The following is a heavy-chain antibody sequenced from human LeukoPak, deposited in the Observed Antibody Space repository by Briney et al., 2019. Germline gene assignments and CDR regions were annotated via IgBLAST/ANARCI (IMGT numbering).Heavy chain of an antibody. CDR3: ARDPVDNGFFDY. J-gene: IGHJ4*02. CDR2: TSHDGSNK. D-gene: IGHD1-14*01. CDR1: GFTFSSYA. V-gene: IGHV3-30-3*01. Sequence: GGSLRLSCAASGFTFSSYAMSWVRQAPGKGLEWVAVTSHDGSNKYYADSVKGRFTISRDNSKNTLYLQMNSLRAEDTAVYYCARDPVDNGFFDYWGQGTLVTVSS.